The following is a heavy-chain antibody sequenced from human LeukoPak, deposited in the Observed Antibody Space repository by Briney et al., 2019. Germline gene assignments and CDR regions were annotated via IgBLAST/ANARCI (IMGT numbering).Heavy chain of an antibody. Sequence: GASVKVSCKASGGTFSSYAISWVRQAPGQGPEWMGRIIPILGIANYAQKFQGRVTITADKSTSTAYMELSSLRSEDTAVYYCASGTHTGYDAWGQGTLVSVSS. CDR1: GGTFSSYA. CDR3: ASGTHTGYDA. V-gene: IGHV1-69*04. J-gene: IGHJ5*02. CDR2: IIPILGIA. D-gene: IGHD5-12*01.